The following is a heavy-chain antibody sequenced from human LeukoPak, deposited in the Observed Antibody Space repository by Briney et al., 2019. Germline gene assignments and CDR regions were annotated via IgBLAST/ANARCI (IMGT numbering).Heavy chain of an antibody. CDR1: GYTFTTYD. Sequence: ASVKVSCKASGYTFTTYDINWVRQAIGQGLEWMGWMTPNSGNTGYVQKFQGRVTITRNTSISTAYMELSSLRSEDTAVYYCARHGVDAFDIWGQGTMVTISS. CDR3: ARHGVDAFDI. D-gene: IGHD3-10*01. J-gene: IGHJ3*02. CDR2: MTPNSGNT. V-gene: IGHV1-8*03.